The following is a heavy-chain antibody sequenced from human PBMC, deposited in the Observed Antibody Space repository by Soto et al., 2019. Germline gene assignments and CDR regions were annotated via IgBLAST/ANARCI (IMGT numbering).Heavy chain of an antibody. V-gene: IGHV4-38-2*01. CDR1: GYFFSNGYW. Sequence: PXETLPLTCDDSGYFFSNGYWWGWVRQPPVKGLEWIGSLSHGGRTYYNPSLKSRVTISIDTSKNHLFLRLTSVTAADTAVYYCARDDRSYGSIGLDYGLDVWGQGTTVTVSS. CDR2: LSHGGRT. J-gene: IGHJ6*02. D-gene: IGHD3-22*01. CDR3: ARDDRSYGSIGLDYGLDV.